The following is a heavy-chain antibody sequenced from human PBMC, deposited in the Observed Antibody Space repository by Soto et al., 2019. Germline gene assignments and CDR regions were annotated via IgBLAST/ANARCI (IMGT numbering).Heavy chain of an antibody. Sequence: GGSLRLSCAASGFTFISYGMHWVRQAPGKGLEWVAVISYDGSNKYYADSVKGRFTISRDNSKNTLYLQMNSLRAEDTAVYYCATHGLGELLHYYYYGMDVWGQGTTVTVSS. CDR2: ISYDGSNK. CDR1: GFTFISYG. J-gene: IGHJ6*02. D-gene: IGHD3-10*01. CDR3: ATHGLGELLHYYYYGMDV. V-gene: IGHV3-30*03.